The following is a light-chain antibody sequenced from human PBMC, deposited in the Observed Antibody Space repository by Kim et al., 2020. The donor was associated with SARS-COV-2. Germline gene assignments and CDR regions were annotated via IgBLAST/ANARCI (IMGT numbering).Light chain of an antibody. CDR3: MQNKQFPT. Sequence: IVMTQTPVSLSVTPGQPASMSCKSSQSLVRSDGMTYLYWYVQKTGQTPQLLIHEVSNRFSGVPDRFSGSGSGTDFTLKISRVEAEAVGIYFCMQNKQFPTFGQGTKLEI. V-gene: IGKV2D-29*01. J-gene: IGKJ2*01. CDR2: EVS. CDR1: QSLVRSDGMTY.